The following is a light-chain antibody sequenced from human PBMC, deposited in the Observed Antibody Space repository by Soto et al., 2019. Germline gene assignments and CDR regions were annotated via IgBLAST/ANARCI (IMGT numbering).Light chain of an antibody. CDR1: QSVSSF. V-gene: IGKV3-11*01. Sequence: IVLTQSPATLSLSPGERATLSCRASQSVSSFLAWYQQKPGQAPRLLIYDAFNRATGIPARFSGSGSGTDFTLTISSLEPEDFAVYYCQQRYRWPLSFGGGTRVEIK. J-gene: IGKJ4*01. CDR3: QQRYRWPLS. CDR2: DAF.